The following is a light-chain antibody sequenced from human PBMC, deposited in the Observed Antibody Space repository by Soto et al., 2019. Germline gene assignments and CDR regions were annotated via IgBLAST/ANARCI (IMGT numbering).Light chain of an antibody. V-gene: IGLV2-14*01. CDR1: STDVNGRNY. CDR3: CSYTSGTSV. Sequence: QSDLTQPASVSGSPGQSITISCTGTSTDVNGRNYVSWYQQHPGKAPKVIIYEVTNRPSGISHRFSGSKSGNTASLTISGLQAEDESDYYCCSYTSGTSVFGTGTKLTVL. CDR2: EVT. J-gene: IGLJ1*01.